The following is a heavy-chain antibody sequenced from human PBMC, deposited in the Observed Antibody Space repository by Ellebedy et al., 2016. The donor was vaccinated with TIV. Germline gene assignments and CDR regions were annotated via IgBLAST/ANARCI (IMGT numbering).Heavy chain of an antibody. Sequence: ETLSLTCAASAFTVGNNYMAWVRQAPGKGLEWVSLIYSGGATHYADSVKGRFTISRDSSKNTLYLQMNSLRAEDTAVYYCMRRWSWGQGTLVTVSS. V-gene: IGHV3-66*04. D-gene: IGHD2-15*01. CDR1: AFTVGNNY. J-gene: IGHJ4*02. CDR3: MRRWS. CDR2: IYSGGAT.